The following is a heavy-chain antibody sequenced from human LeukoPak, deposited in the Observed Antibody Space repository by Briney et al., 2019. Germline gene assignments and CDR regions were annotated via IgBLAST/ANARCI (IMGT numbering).Heavy chain of an antibody. CDR2: ISGSGGST. J-gene: IGHJ4*02. D-gene: IGHD2-15*01. Sequence: GGSLRLSCAASGFTFSSYAMSWVRQAPGKGLEWVSAISGSGGSTYYADSVKGRFTISRDNAKSSMWLQMNSLRDEDTAVYYCARDQTPFYWGQGSLVTVSS. CDR3: ARDQTPFY. V-gene: IGHV3-23*01. CDR1: GFTFSSYA.